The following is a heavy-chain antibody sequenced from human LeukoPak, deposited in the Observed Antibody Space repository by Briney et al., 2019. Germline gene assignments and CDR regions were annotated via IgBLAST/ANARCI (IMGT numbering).Heavy chain of an antibody. D-gene: IGHD6-19*01. CDR3: ARDHRLGAFDI. CDR1: GFTFSSNY. V-gene: IGHV3-66*01. J-gene: IGHJ3*02. CDR2: IYSGGST. Sequence: GGSLRLSCAASGFTFSSNYMSWVRQAPGKGLEWVSVIYSGGSTYYGDSVKARFTISRDISKNTLYLQMNSLRAEDTAVFYCARDHRLGAFDIWGQGTMVTVSP.